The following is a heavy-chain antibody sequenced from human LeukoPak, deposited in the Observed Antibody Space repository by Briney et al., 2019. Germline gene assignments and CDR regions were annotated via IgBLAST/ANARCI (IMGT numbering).Heavy chain of an antibody. D-gene: IGHD3-9*01. J-gene: IGHJ4*02. CDR3: ASWGDILTGYYKVTPAQVWY. Sequence: HWASVTVSCKASGYTFTSYYMHWVRQAPGQGLEWMGIINPSGGSTSYAQKFQGRVTMTRDTSTSTVYMELSSLRSEDTAVYYCASWGDILTGYYKVTPAQVWYWGQGTLVTVSS. CDR2: INPSGGST. CDR1: GYTFTSYY. V-gene: IGHV1-46*01.